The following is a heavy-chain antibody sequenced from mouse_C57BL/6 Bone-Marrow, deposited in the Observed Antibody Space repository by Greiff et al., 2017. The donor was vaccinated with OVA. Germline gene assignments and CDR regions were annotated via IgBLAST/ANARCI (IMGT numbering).Heavy chain of an antibody. J-gene: IGHJ2*01. Sequence: EVKLVESGGGLVKPGGSLKLSCAASGFTFSSYAMSWVRQTPEKRLEWVATISDGGSYTYYPDNVKGRFTISRDNAKNNLYLQMSHLKSEDTAMYYCARDRPYFDYGGQGTTLTVSS. CDR2: ISDGGSYT. CDR3: ARDRPYFDY. V-gene: IGHV5-4*01. CDR1: GFTFSSYA.